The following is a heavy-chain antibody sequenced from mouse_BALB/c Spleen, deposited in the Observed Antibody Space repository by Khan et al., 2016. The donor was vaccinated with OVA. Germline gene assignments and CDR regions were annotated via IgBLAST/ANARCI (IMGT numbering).Heavy chain of an antibody. CDR1: GYSITSYYV. V-gene: IGHV3-2*02. CDR2: ISYSGST. Sequence: EVKLEVSGPGLVKPSQSLNLTCTATGYSITSYYVWYWIRKFPGNILEWIGIISYSGSTSYNPTFKGRITITRDTSKNQFFLQLNSVTTEDTATYYCARSIMANWGQGTTLTVSS. CDR3: ARSIMAN. J-gene: IGHJ2*01.